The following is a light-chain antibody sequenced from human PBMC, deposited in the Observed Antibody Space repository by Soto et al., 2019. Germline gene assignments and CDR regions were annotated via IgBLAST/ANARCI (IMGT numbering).Light chain of an antibody. CDR1: QSFSSSY. CDR2: GVS. Sequence: EIVLTQSPGTLSLSPVERATLSCRASQSFSSSYLAWYQQKAGQAPRLLIYGVSTRATGVPARFSGSGSGTEFTLTISSLQPEDFAVYYCHQYNNWPSWTFGQGTKVDIK. J-gene: IGKJ1*01. V-gene: IGKV3-15*01. CDR3: HQYNNWPSWT.